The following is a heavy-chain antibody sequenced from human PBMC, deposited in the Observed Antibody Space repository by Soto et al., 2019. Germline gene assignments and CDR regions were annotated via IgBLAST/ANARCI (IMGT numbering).Heavy chain of an antibody. D-gene: IGHD5-18*01. Sequence: GESLKISCQASRYNFTSYWIYWVRRLPGKGLEWMGRIDPSDSFTNYSPSFQGHVSISADKSVNTAYLQWSSLRASDTAMYYCAVSTANYFDYWGQGALVTVSS. CDR1: RYNFTSYW. V-gene: IGHV5-10-1*01. CDR2: IDPSDSFT. J-gene: IGHJ4*02. CDR3: AVSTANYFDY.